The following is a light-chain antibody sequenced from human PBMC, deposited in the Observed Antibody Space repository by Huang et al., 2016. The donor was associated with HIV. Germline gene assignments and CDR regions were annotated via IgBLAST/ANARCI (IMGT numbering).Light chain of an antibody. V-gene: IGKV3-15*01. CDR2: GAS. Sequence: EVVMTQSPATLSVSPGERATLSCRASQYISTKLGWYQQKPGQPPRLLIFGASTRATGLPARFIGRGSGTEFTLTSTSLQSEDFAVYYCQQYNNWPRTFGQGTKVEIK. CDR3: QQYNNWPRT. CDR1: QYISTK. J-gene: IGKJ1*01.